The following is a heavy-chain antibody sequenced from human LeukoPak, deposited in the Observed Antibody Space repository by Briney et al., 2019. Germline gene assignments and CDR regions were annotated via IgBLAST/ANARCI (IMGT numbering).Heavy chain of an antibody. Sequence: GGSLRLSCAASGFTFSSHWMSWVRQAPGRGLEWVANINPGGSEKYYGDSVKGRFTISRDNAKNSLYLQMNSLRAEDTAVYYCARDGVAAGIYFDYGVREPWSPSPQ. V-gene: IGHV3-7*03. CDR1: GFTFSSHW. D-gene: IGHD2-15*01. CDR3: ARDGVAAGIYFDY. J-gene: IGHJ4*02. CDR2: INPGGSEK.